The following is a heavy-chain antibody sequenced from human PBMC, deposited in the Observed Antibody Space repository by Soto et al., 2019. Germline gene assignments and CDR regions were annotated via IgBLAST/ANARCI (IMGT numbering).Heavy chain of an antibody. V-gene: IGHV3-33*01. CDR3: ARDSVTIFGVVMGSGMDV. CDR2: IWYDGSNK. D-gene: IGHD3-3*01. J-gene: IGHJ6*02. Sequence: GGSLRLSCAASGFTFSSYGMHWVRQAPGKGLEWVAVIWYDGSNKYYADSVKGRFTISRDNSKNTLYLQMNSLRAEDTAVYYCARDSVTIFGVVMGSGMDVWGQGNTVTVS. CDR1: GFTFSSYG.